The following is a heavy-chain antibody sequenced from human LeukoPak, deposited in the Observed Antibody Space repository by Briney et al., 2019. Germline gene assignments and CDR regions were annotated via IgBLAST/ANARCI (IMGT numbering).Heavy chain of an antibody. D-gene: IGHD3-22*01. CDR1: GGSISSYY. V-gene: IGHV4-4*07. Sequence: PSETLSLTCTVSGGSISSYYWSWIRQPAGKGLEWIGRIYTSGSSNYNPSLNSRVTMSVDTSKNQFSLKLSSVTAADTAVYYCARDTYYYDSSGYTLFDYGGQGTLVTVSA. CDR3: ARDTYYYDSSGYTLFDY. CDR2: IYTSGSS. J-gene: IGHJ4*02.